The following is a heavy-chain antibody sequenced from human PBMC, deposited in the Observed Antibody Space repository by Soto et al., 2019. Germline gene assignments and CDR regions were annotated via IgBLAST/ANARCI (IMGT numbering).Heavy chain of an antibody. CDR1: GGSISSGGYY. J-gene: IGHJ4*02. CDR2: IYYSGST. D-gene: IGHD3-10*01. V-gene: IGHV4-31*11. Sequence: SGTLSLTCAVSGGSISSGGYYWSWIRQHPGKGLEWIGYIYYSGSTYYNPSLKSRVTISVDTSKNQFSLKLSSVTAADTAVYYCARALGFGESIDYWGQGTLVTVSS. CDR3: ARALGFGESIDY.